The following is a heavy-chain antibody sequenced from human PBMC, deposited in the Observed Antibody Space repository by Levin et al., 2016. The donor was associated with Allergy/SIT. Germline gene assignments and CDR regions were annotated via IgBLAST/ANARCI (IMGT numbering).Heavy chain of an antibody. Sequence: GESLKISCAASGFTFGSYWMTWVRQAPGKGLEWVANINQDGSRKYYVDSVKGRFTISRDNAKNSLYLQLNSLRADDTALYYCGRDADCTDGVCFDYWGQGILVTVSS. J-gene: IGHJ4*02. CDR1: GFTFGSYW. V-gene: IGHV3-7*01. CDR2: INQDGSRK. D-gene: IGHD2-8*01. CDR3: GRDADCTDGVCFDY.